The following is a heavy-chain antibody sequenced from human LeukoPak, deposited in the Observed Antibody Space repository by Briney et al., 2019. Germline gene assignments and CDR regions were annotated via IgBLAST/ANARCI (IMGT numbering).Heavy chain of an antibody. V-gene: IGHV4-4*02. J-gene: IGHJ4*02. Sequence: SGTLSLTCAVSGGSISSSNWWSWVRQPPGKGLEWIGEIYHSGSTNYNPSLKSRVTISVDKSKNQFSLKLSSVTAADTAVYYCARQGLSGSYQQYYFDYWGQGTLVTVSS. CDR3: ARQGLSGSYQQYYFDY. CDR1: GGSISSSNW. CDR2: IYHSGST. D-gene: IGHD1-26*01.